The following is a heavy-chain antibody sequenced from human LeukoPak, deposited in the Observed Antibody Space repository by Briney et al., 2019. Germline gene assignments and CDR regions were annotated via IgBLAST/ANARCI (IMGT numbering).Heavy chain of an antibody. D-gene: IGHD3-16*01. CDR1: GGTFSTYG. J-gene: IGHJ4*02. Sequence: SCKASGGTFSTYGMHWVRQAPGKGLEWVAVISYDGSNKYYADSVKGRFTISRDNSKNTLYLQMNSLRAEDTAVYYCAKDKTWGYFDYWGQGTLVTVSS. CDR2: ISYDGSNK. V-gene: IGHV3-30*18. CDR3: AKDKTWGYFDY.